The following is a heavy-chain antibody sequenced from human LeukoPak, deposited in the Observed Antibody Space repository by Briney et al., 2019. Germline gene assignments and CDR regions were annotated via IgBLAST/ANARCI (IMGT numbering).Heavy chain of an antibody. CDR2: IYSDNT. CDR1: GFTVSSNS. V-gene: IGHV3-53*01. Sequence: GGSLRPSCTGSGFTVSSNSMSWVRQAPGKGLEWVSFIYSDNTHYSDSVKGRFTISRDNSKNTLYLQMNSLRAEDTAVYYCARRAGAYSHTYDYWGQGTLVTVSS. D-gene: IGHD4/OR15-4a*01. CDR3: ARRAGAYSHTYDY. J-gene: IGHJ4*02.